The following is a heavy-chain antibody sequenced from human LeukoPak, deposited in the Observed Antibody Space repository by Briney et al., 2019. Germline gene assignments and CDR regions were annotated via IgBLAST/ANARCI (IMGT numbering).Heavy chain of an antibody. CDR3: ARESWKIAMAVKAFDI. CDR1: GFTFSSYA. J-gene: IGHJ3*02. V-gene: IGHV3-30-3*01. CDR2: ISYDGSDK. Sequence: GGSLTLSCAASGFTFSSYAMHWVRQAPGKGLEWVAVISYDGSDKYYADSVKGRFTISRDNSKNTLYLQMNSLRAEDTAVYYCARESWKIAMAVKAFDIWGQGTMVTVSS. D-gene: IGHD6-19*01.